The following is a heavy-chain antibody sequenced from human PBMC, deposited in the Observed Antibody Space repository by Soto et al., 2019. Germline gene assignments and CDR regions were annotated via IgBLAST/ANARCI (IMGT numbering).Heavy chain of an antibody. V-gene: IGHV3-30*18. J-gene: IGHJ3*02. CDR2: ISYDGSNK. Sequence: GGSLRLSCAASGFTFSSYGMHWVRQAPGKGLEWVAVISYDGSNKYYADSVKGRFTISRDNSKNTLYLQMNSLRAEDTAVYYCAKVVHTYSSGWDAFDIWGQGTMVTVSS. CDR1: GFTFSSYG. CDR3: AKVVHTYSSGWDAFDI. D-gene: IGHD6-19*01.